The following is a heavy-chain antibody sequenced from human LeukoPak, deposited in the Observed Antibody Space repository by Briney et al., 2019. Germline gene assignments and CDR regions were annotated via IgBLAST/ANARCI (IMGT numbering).Heavy chain of an antibody. J-gene: IGHJ6*04. V-gene: IGHV6-1*01. CDR3: ARLGMGSGWLGAYYYYYGMDV. CDR2: TYYRSKWYN. Sequence: SQTLSLTSAISGDSVSSNSAAWNWIRQSPSRGLEWLGRTYYRSKWYNDYAVSVKSRITINPDTSKNQFSLQLNSVTPEDTAVYYCARLGMGSGWLGAYYYYYGMDVWGKGTTVTVSS. CDR1: GDSVSSNSAA. D-gene: IGHD6-19*01.